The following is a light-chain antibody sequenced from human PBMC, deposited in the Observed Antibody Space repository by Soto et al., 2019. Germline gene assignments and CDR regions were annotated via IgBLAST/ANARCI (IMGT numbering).Light chain of an antibody. Sequence: EIVLTQSPATLSLSPGERATLSCRASQSVSSYLAWYQQKPGQAPRLLIYDASNRANGIPARFSGSGSGTDFTLTISSLEPEDLAVYYCQQRSNWPLVTFGGGTKVEIK. CDR1: QSVSSY. V-gene: IGKV3-11*01. CDR2: DAS. J-gene: IGKJ4*01. CDR3: QQRSNWPLVT.